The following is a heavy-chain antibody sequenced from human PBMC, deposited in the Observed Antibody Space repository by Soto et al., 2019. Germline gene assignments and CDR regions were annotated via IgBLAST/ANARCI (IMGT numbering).Heavy chain of an antibody. CDR1: GYSFTDYD. CDR3: ARGFSSYSDH. CDR2: MNPNTGNT. D-gene: IGHD3-10*01. V-gene: IGHV1-8*01. J-gene: IGHJ4*02. Sequence: QVQLVQSGAEVKKPGASVKVSCKASGYSFTDYDINWVRQAAGQGLEWMGWMNPNTGNTAYAQKFQGRLTLTGDTPIISAYMDLSSLTSEDTAVYFCARGFSSYSDHWAQGTLVTVSS.